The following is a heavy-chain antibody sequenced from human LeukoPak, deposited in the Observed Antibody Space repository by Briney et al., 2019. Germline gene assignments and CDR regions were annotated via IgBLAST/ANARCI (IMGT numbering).Heavy chain of an antibody. D-gene: IGHD6-13*01. CDR1: GYTFTSYG. Sequence: ASVKASCKASGYTFTSYGISWVRQAPGQGLEWMGWISAYNGNTNYAQKLQGRVTMTTDTSTSTAYMELRSLRSDDTAVYYCARHRAAADTYYYYYMDVWGKGTTVTVSS. V-gene: IGHV1-18*01. CDR3: ARHRAAADTYYYYYMDV. CDR2: ISAYNGNT. J-gene: IGHJ6*03.